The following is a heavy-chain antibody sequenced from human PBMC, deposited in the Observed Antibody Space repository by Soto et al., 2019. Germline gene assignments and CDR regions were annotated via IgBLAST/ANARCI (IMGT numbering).Heavy chain of an antibody. CDR3: ARSGPEGYCSGGSCYWAWFDP. CDR1: GGSISSYY. Sequence: SETLSRTCTVSGGSISSYYWSWIRQPAWKGLEWVVYIYYSGSTNYNPSLKSRVTISVDTSKNQFSLKLSSVTAADTAVYYCARSGPEGYCSGGSCYWAWFDPWGQATLVTV. D-gene: IGHD2-15*01. J-gene: IGHJ5*02. CDR2: IYYSGST. V-gene: IGHV4-59*01.